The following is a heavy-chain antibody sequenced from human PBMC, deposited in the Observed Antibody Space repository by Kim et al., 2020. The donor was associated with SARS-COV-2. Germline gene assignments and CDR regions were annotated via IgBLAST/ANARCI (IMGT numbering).Heavy chain of an antibody. J-gene: IGHJ3*02. CDR3: ASPLLPDAFDI. CDR2: T. Sequence: TNYAQKFQERVTITRDMSTSTAYMELSSLRSEDTAVYYCASPLLPDAFDIWGQGTMVTVSS. V-gene: IGHV1-58*01. D-gene: IGHD2-15*01.